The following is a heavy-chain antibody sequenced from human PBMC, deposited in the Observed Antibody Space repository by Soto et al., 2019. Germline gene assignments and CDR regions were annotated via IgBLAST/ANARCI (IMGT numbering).Heavy chain of an antibody. Sequence: GESLKISCKGSGYNFAGYWIAWVRQMPGKGLELMGIIYPSDSDTRYRPSFQGQVTISADKSISSAYLQWSSLRASDTAMYYCARGGVSTRAFGYWGQRTPVTVSS. CDR2: IYPSDSDT. D-gene: IGHD3-3*01. V-gene: IGHV5-51*01. CDR3: ARGGVSTRAFGY. CDR1: GYNFAGYW. J-gene: IGHJ4*02.